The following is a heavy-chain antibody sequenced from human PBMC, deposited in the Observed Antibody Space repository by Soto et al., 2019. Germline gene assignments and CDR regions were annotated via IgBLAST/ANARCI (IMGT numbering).Heavy chain of an antibody. CDR3: ARFFISGYCLYYYYGMDV. Sequence: GGSLRLSCAASGFTFSSYSMNWVRQAPGKGLEWVSSISSSSSYIYYADSVKGRFTISRDNAKNSLYLQMNSLRGEDAAVYYCARFFISGYCLYYYYGMDVWGQGTTVTVSS. J-gene: IGHJ6*02. D-gene: IGHD3-22*01. CDR2: ISSSSSYI. V-gene: IGHV3-21*01. CDR1: GFTFSSYS.